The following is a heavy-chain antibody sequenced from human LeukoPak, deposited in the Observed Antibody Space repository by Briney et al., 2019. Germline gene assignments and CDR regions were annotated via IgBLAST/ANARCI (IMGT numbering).Heavy chain of an antibody. CDR3: ARARYSSGWYDGDFDY. CDR2: IYYSGST. D-gene: IGHD6-19*01. CDR1: GGSISSYY. V-gene: IGHV4-59*01. J-gene: IGHJ4*02. Sequence: SETLSLTCTVSGGSISSYYWSWIRQPPGKGLEGIGYIYYSGSTNYNPSLKSRVTISVDTSKNQFSLKLGSVTAADTAVYYCARARYSSGWYDGDFDYWGQGTLVTVSS.